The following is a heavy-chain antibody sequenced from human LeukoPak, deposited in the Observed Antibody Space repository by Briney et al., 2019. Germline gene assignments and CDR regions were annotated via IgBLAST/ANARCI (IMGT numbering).Heavy chain of an antibody. CDR3: ARDSSQADYYYYYMDV. CDR2: IYYSGST. D-gene: IGHD2-2*01. V-gene: IGHV4-59*01. J-gene: IGHJ6*03. CDR1: GGSISSYY. Sequence: SETLSLTCTASGGSISSYYWSWIRQPPGKGLEWIGYIYYSGSTNYNPSLKSRVTISVDTSKNHFSLKLSSVAAADTAVYYCARDSSQADYYYYYMDVWGKGTTVTVSS.